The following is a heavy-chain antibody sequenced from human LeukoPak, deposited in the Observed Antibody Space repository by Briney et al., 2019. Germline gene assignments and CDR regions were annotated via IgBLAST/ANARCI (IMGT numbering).Heavy chain of an antibody. J-gene: IGHJ5*02. V-gene: IGHV5-51*01. CDR1: GYTFTSYW. D-gene: IGHD3-22*01. CDR2: IYPGDSDT. Sequence: GESLKISCKGSGYTFTSYWIGWVRQMPGKGLEWMGIIYPGDSDTRYSPSFQGQVTISADKSISTAYLPWSSLKASDTALYYCARHPPAGGYYDRSVYYSWPDPGAQGTLVTASS. CDR3: ARHPPAGGYYDRSVYYSWPDP.